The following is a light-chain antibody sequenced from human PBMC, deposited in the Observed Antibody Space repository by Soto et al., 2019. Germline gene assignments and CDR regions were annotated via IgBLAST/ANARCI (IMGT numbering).Light chain of an antibody. CDR1: SSNIGSNY. CDR3: AAWDDSLSAVV. CDR2: SNN. V-gene: IGLV1-47*01. J-gene: IGLJ2*01. Sequence: QSVLIQPPSASGTPGQRVTISCSGSSSNIGSNYVYWYQQLPGTAPKLLFYSNNQRPSGVPDRCSGSKSGTSASLAISGLRSEDEADYYCAAWDDSLSAVVFGGGTKLTVL.